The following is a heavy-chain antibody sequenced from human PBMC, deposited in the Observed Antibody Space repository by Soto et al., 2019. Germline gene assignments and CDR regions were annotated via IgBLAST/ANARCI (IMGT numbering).Heavy chain of an antibody. V-gene: IGHV1-2*04. J-gene: IGHJ6*02. D-gene: IGHD6-13*01. Sequence: ASVKVSCKVSGYTFTGYYMHWVRQAPGQGLEWMGWINPNSGGTNYAQKFQGWVTMTRDTSISTAYMELSRLRSDDTAVYYCARARSSSWYRDYYYYGMDVWGQGTTVTVSS. CDR2: INPNSGGT. CDR1: GYTFTGYY. CDR3: ARARSSSWYRDYYYYGMDV.